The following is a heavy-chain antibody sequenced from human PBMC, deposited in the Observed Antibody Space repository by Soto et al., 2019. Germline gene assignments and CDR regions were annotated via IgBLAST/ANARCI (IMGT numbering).Heavy chain of an antibody. J-gene: IGHJ4*02. D-gene: IGHD5-18*01. V-gene: IGHV1-8*01. CDR3: AKVKYSYGYSPLDY. CDR2: MNTKSGNT. CDR1: RYAFTRYD. Sequence: ASVKVSCKASRYAFTRYDISCVRQDFGQGLEWMGWMNTKSGNTVYAQRFQGRVTMTRNTSISTSYMELSSLRSEDTAVYYCAKVKYSYGYSPLDYWGQGTLVTVSS.